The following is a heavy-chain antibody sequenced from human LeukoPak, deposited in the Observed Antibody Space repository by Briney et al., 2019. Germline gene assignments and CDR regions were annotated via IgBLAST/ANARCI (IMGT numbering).Heavy chain of an antibody. J-gene: IGHJ3*02. Sequence: GASVKVSCKASGYTFTGYYMHWVRQAPGQGLEWMGWINPNSGGTNYAQKFQGWVTMTRDTSISTAYMELSRLRSDDTAVYYCARDLLELRPRAFDIWGQGTMVTVSS. CDR1: GYTFTGYY. D-gene: IGHD1-7*01. V-gene: IGHV1-2*04. CDR3: ARDLLELRPRAFDI. CDR2: INPNSGGT.